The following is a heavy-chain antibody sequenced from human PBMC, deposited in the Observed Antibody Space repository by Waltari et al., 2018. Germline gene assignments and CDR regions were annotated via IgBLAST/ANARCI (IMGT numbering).Heavy chain of an antibody. D-gene: IGHD2-2*01. Sequence: QLQLQESGPGLVKPSETLSLTCTVSGGSISSSRYYWGWIRQPPGKGLEWIGSIYYSGSTYYNPSLKSRVTISVDTSKNQFSLKLSSVTAADTAVYYCARGEAAIVVVPAALDYWGQGTLVTVSS. V-gene: IGHV4-39*07. CDR3: ARGEAAIVVVPAALDY. J-gene: IGHJ4*02. CDR2: IYYSGST. CDR1: GGSISSSRYY.